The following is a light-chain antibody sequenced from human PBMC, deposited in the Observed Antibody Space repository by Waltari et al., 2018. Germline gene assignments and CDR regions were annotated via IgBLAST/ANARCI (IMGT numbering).Light chain of an antibody. CDR1: SANIGSNT. V-gene: IGLV1-44*01. J-gene: IGLJ3*02. Sequence: QSVLTQPPSASGTPGQRVTISCSGSSANIGSNTVNWYQQRPGTAPKLLIYSNNQRPSGVPDRFSGSKSGTSASLAISGLQSEDEADYYCAAWDDSLNGWVFGGGTKLPVL. CDR2: SNN. CDR3: AAWDDSLNGWV.